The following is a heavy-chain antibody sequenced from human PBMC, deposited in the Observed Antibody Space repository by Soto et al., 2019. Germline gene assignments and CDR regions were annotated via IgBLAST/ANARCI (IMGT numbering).Heavy chain of an antibody. CDR2: IVVGSGNT. J-gene: IGHJ6*02. CDR3: AAQGPYYYGSGSLYYYGMDV. V-gene: IGHV1-58*02. Sequence: QMQLVQSGPEVKKPGTSVKVSCKASGFTFTSSAMQWVRQARGQRLEWIGWIVVGSGNTNYAQKFQERVTITRDMSXXTXYXGLSSLRSEDTAVYYCAAQGPYYYGSGSLYYYGMDVWGQGTTVTVSS. CDR1: GFTFTSSA. D-gene: IGHD3-10*01.